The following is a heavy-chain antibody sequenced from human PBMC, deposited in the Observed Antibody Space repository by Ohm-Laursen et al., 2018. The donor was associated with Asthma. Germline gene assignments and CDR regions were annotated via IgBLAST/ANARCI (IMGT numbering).Heavy chain of an antibody. CDR3: AKGDLGWYGNSAYSH. CDR2: ISYDGTNR. CDR1: GFTFSSYA. Sequence: SSLRLSCAASGFTFSSYAMHWVRQAPGRGLEWVAIISYDGTNRYYADSVKGRFTISRDNSKNTLYLQMNGLRAEDTALYYCAKGDLGWYGNSAYSHWGQGTLVTVSS. V-gene: IGHV3-30-3*02. D-gene: IGHD3-22*01. J-gene: IGHJ4*02.